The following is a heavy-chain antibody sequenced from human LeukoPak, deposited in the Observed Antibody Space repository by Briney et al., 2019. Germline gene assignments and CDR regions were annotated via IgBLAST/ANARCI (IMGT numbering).Heavy chain of an antibody. J-gene: IGHJ5*02. CDR3: ARRITMVRGVMSWFDP. CDR1: GGSISSSSYY. Sequence: SETLSLTCTVSGGSISSSSYYWGWIRQPPGKGLEWIGSIYYSGSTYYNPSLKSRVTISVDTSKNQFSLKLSSVTAADTAVYYCARRITMVRGVMSWFDPWGQGTLVTVSS. CDR2: IYYSGST. V-gene: IGHV4-39*01. D-gene: IGHD3-10*01.